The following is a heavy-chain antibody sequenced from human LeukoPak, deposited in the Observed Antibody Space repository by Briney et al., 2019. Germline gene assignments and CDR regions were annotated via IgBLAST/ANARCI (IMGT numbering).Heavy chain of an antibody. CDR2: IYYSGST. Sequence: SETLSLTCAVSDYSISSGYYWGWLRQPPGKGLEWIGYIYYSGSTNYNPSLKSRVTISVDTSKNQFSLKLSSVTAADTAVYYCAETRSGSYFEDWGQGTLVTVSS. D-gene: IGHD1-26*01. V-gene: IGHV4-61*01. CDR3: AETRSGSYFED. J-gene: IGHJ4*02. CDR1: DYSISSGYY.